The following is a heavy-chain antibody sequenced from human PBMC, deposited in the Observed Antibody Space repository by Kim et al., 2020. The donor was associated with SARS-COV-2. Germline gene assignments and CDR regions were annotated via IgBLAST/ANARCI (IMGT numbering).Heavy chain of an antibody. D-gene: IGHD5-12*01. Sequence: ASVKVSCKASGYNFTSYGISWVRQAPGQGLEWMGWISAYNGNTNYAQKLQGRVTMTTDTSTSTAYMELRSLRSDDTAVYYCARDNPDIVATHYYYGMDVWGQGTTVTVSS. CDR3: ARDNPDIVATHYYYGMDV. J-gene: IGHJ6*02. V-gene: IGHV1-18*01. CDR2: ISAYNGNT. CDR1: GYNFTSYG.